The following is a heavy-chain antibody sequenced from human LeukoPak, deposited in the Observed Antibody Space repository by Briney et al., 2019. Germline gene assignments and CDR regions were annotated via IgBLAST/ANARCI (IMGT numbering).Heavy chain of an antibody. V-gene: IGHV4-34*01. Sequence: SETLSLTCAVYGGSFSGYYWSWIRQPPGKGLEWIGEINHSGSTNYNPSLKSRVTISVDTSKNQFSLKLSSVTAADTAVYYCAIEQWLVPGCVYWGQGTLVTVSS. J-gene: IGHJ4*02. CDR1: GGSFSGYY. CDR3: AIEQWLVPGCVY. D-gene: IGHD6-19*01. CDR2: INHSGST.